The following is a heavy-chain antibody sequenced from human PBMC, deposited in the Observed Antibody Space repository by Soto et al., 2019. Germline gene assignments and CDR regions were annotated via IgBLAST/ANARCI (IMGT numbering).Heavy chain of an antibody. CDR2: IYPGDSDT. V-gene: IGHV5-51*01. D-gene: IGHD5-18*01. Sequence: GESLKISCKGSGYSFTSYWVGWVRQMPGKGLEWMGIIYPGDSDTRYSPSFQGQVTISADRSISTAYLQWSSLKASDTAMYYCARQGGGYEYYYYGMDVWGQGTTVTVSS. CDR1: GYSFTSYW. J-gene: IGHJ6*02. CDR3: ARQGGGYEYYYYGMDV.